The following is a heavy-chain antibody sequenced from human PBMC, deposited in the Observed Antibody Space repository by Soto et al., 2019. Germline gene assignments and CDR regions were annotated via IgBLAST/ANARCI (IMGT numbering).Heavy chain of an antibody. CDR1: GFTFSSYG. J-gene: IGHJ4*02. CDR2: ISYDGSNK. V-gene: IGHV3-30*18. Sequence: VQLVESGGGVVQPGRSLRLSCAASGFTFSSYGMHWVRQAPGKGLEWVAVISYDGSNKYYADSVKGRFTISRDNSKNTLYLQMNSLRAEDTAVYYCANEDFTWGQGTLVTVSS. D-gene: IGHD3-16*01. CDR3: ANEDFT.